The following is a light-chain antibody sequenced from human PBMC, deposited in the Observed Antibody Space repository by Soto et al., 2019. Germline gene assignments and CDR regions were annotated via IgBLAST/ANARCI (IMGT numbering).Light chain of an antibody. J-gene: IGKJ1*01. CDR3: QQYNSYS. CDR2: GAS. V-gene: IGKV3-15*01. CDR1: QSVSNN. Sequence: EIVMTQSPAPLSVSPGERSTLSCRASQSVSNNLGWYQQKPGQAPRLLIYGASTRATGIPARFSGSGSGTEFTLTISSLQPDDFATYYCQQYNSYSFGQGTKVDI.